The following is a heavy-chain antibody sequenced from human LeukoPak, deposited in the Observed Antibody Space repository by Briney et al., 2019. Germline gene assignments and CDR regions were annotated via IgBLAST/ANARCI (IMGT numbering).Heavy chain of an antibody. CDR1: GFTFSSYS. D-gene: IGHD3-10*01. V-gene: IGHV3-21*01. Sequence: GGSLRLSCAASGFTFSSYSMKWVRQAPGKGLEWVSSISSSSSYIYYADSVKGRFTISRDNAKNSLYLQMNSLRAEDTAVYYCASLGLLWFGELFPDAFDIWGQGTTVTVSS. J-gene: IGHJ3*02. CDR3: ASLGLLWFGELFPDAFDI. CDR2: ISSSSSYI.